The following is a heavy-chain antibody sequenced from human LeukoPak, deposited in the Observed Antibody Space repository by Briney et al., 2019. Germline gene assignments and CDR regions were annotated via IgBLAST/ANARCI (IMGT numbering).Heavy chain of an antibody. V-gene: IGHV3-30*03. Sequence: GGSLRLSCAASGFTFTTYWMSWVRQAPGKGLEWVAVISYDGSNKYYADSVKGRFTISRDNSKNTLYLQMNSLRAEDTAVYYCARDRRSTLDYWGQGTLVTVSS. CDR2: ISYDGSNK. J-gene: IGHJ4*02. CDR3: ARDRRSTLDY. CDR1: GFTFTTYW.